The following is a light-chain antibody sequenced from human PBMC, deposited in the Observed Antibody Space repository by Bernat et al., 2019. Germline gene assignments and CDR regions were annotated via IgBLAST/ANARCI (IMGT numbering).Light chain of an antibody. CDR2: AAS. Sequence: EIVLTQSPATLSLSPGERATLSCRASQSVYTYLAWHQQKPGQAPRLLIYAASYRATGIPARFSASGSGTDFTLTISRLEPEDFALYYCQKRSKWPITFGQGTRLEIK. CDR3: QKRSKWPIT. CDR1: QSVYTY. V-gene: IGKV3-11*01. J-gene: IGKJ5*01.